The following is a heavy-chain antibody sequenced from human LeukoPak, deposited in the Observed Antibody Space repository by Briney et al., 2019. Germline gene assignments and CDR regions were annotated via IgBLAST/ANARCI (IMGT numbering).Heavy chain of an antibody. V-gene: IGHV3-23*01. CDR3: AKEGVITILYYFDY. CDR1: GFTFGNYA. CDR2: ISGSGGST. D-gene: IGHD3-3*01. J-gene: IGHJ4*02. Sequence: AGGSLRLSCAASGFTFGNYAMSWVRQAPGKGLEWVSVISGSGGSTYYADSVKGRFTISRDNSKSTLYLQMNSLRAEDTAIYYCAKEGVITILYYFDYWGQGTLVTVSS.